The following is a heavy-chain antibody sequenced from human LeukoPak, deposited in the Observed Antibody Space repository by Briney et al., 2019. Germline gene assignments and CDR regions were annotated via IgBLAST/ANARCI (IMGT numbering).Heavy chain of an antibody. J-gene: IGHJ4*02. Sequence: SETLSLTCIVSGGSISSSSYYWGWIRQPPGKGLEWIGSIYYSANTYYNPSLKSRVTISVDTSKNQFSLKLSSVTAADTAVYYCARDRSSSWYKDFDYWGQGTLVTVSS. D-gene: IGHD6-13*01. CDR1: GGSISSSSYY. V-gene: IGHV4-39*07. CDR3: ARDRSSSWYKDFDY. CDR2: IYYSANT.